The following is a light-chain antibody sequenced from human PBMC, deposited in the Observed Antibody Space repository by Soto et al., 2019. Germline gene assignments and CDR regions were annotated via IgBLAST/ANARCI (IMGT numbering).Light chain of an antibody. CDR3: QQLNSYPLT. CDR2: KAT. J-gene: IGKJ4*01. V-gene: IGKV1-5*03. Sequence: DIQMTQSPSILSASVGDRVTITCRASQRIDTWLAWYQQKPGTAPKLLIYKATTLQSGVLSRFSGSGSGTEFTLAISSLEPDDFATYYCQQLNSYPLTFGGGTKVDIK. CDR1: QRIDTW.